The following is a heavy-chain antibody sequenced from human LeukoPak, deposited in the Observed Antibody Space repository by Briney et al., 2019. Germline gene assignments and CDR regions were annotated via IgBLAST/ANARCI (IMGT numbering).Heavy chain of an antibody. Sequence: ASVKVSCKASGYTFTSYGISWVRQAPGQGLEWMGWINPNSGGTNYAQKFQGRVTMTRDTSISTAYMELSRLRSDDTAVYYCARVGARNLGNWNYPHYWGQGTLVTVSS. CDR2: INPNSGGT. V-gene: IGHV1-2*02. J-gene: IGHJ4*02. D-gene: IGHD1-7*01. CDR1: GYTFTSYG. CDR3: ARVGARNLGNWNYPHY.